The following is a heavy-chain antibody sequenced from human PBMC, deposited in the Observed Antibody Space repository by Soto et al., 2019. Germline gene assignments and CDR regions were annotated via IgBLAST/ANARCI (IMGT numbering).Heavy chain of an antibody. CDR2: TYYRSQWYN. J-gene: IGHJ1*01. Sequence: QPLSLTCAISGDSVSSNSVAWNWIRQSPSRGLEWLGRTYYRSQWYNDYAVSVRGRIIIHTDTAKNQYSLQLKSVSPEDTAMYYCARGGYHLTGWGQGTLVTVSS. V-gene: IGHV6-1*01. CDR3: ARGGYHLTG. D-gene: IGHD5-12*01. CDR1: GDSVSSNSVA.